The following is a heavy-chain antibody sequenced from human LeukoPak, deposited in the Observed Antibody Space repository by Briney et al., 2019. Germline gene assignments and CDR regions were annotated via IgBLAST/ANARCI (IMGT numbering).Heavy chain of an antibody. Sequence: GGSLRLSCAASGFTFSTYGMNWVHQAPGKGLEWVAIIWYDGNNKYYADSVKGRFTISRDNSKNTLYLQMNSLRAEDTAVYYCARGASYYDSSGYHAFDIWGQGTMVTVSS. D-gene: IGHD3-22*01. CDR3: ARGASYYDSSGYHAFDI. CDR1: GFTFSTYG. CDR2: IWYDGNNK. J-gene: IGHJ3*02. V-gene: IGHV3-33*01.